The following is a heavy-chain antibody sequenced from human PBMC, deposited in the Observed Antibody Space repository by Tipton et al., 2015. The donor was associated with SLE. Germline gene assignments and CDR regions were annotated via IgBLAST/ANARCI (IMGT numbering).Heavy chain of an antibody. Sequence: LSCAASGFTFSSYSMNWVRQAPGKGLEWVSSITSSSSYIYYADSVKGRFTISRDNAKNSLYLQMNSLRAEDTAVYYCTRDATRIRIFGVVDYWGQGTLVTVSS. V-gene: IGHV3-21*01. J-gene: IGHJ4*02. CDR2: ITSSSSYI. CDR1: GFTFSSYS. CDR3: TRDATRIRIFGVVDY. D-gene: IGHD3-3*01.